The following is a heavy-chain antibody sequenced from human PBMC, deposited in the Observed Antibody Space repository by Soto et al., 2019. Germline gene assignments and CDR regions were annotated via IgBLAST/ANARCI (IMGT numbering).Heavy chain of an antibody. Sequence: QVQLQESGPGLVKPSGTLSLTCAVSGGSISSSNWWSWVRQPPGKGLEWIGEIYHSGSTNYNPSLNSRVTISVEQSKHQFSLKLSSVTAADTAVYYCAGAHLAHGSGRSWFDPWGQGTLVTVSS. CDR1: GGSISSSNW. CDR2: IYHSGST. V-gene: IGHV4-4*02. D-gene: IGHD3-10*01. J-gene: IGHJ5*02. CDR3: AGAHLAHGSGRSWFDP.